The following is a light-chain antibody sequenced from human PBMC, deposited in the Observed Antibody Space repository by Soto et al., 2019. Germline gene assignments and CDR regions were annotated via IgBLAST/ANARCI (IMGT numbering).Light chain of an antibody. Sequence: QSAPTQPASVSGSPGQSITISCTGTTSDVGGYNFVSWYQQFPGKAPKLMIYEVTNRPSGVSNRFSGSKSGNTASLTISGLQAEDEADYYCSSYVSSSTWVFGGGTKLTVL. CDR3: SSYVSSSTWV. V-gene: IGLV2-14*01. CDR2: EVT. J-gene: IGLJ3*02. CDR1: TSDVGGYNF.